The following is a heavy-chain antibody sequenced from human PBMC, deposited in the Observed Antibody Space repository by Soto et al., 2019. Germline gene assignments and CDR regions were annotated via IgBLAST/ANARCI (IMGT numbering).Heavy chain of an antibody. CDR3: ARAPTLFWSGYYIRGYYYYYMEV. J-gene: IGHJ6*03. Sequence: ASVKVSCKASGYTFTGYYMHWVRQAPGQGLEWMGWINPNSGGTNYAQKFQGWVTMTRDTSISTAYMELNSLRAEDTAVYYCARAPTLFWSGYYIRGYYYYYMEVWGKGTTVTVSS. D-gene: IGHD3-3*01. CDR2: INPNSGGT. CDR1: GYTFTGYY. V-gene: IGHV1-2*04.